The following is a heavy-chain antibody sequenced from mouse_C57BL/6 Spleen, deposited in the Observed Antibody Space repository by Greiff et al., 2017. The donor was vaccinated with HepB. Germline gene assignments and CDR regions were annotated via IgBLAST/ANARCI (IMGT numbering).Heavy chain of an antibody. Sequence: EVQRVESGPELVKPGASVKISCKASGYSFTGYYMNWVKQSPEKSLEWIGEINPSTGGTTYNQKFKAKATLTVDKSSSTAYMQLKSLTSEDSAVYYCARTTVVAPFGYWGQGTTLTVSS. D-gene: IGHD1-1*01. J-gene: IGHJ2*01. CDR1: GYSFTGYY. CDR3: ARTTVVAPFGY. CDR2: INPSTGGT. V-gene: IGHV1-42*01.